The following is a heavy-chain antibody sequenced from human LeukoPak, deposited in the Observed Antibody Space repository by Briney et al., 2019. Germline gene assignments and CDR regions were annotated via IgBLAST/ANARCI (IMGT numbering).Heavy chain of an antibody. CDR2: ISASGGGT. V-gene: IGHV3-23*01. CDR1: GFTLSSYA. CDR3: APLAATTDY. D-gene: IGHD5-12*01. J-gene: IGHJ4*02. Sequence: GGSLRLSCAASGFTLSSYAMGWVRQAPGKGLEWVSSISASGGGTYYADSVKGRFTISRDTSKNTLYLQMNSLRAEDTAVYYCAPLAATTDYWGQGTLVTVSS.